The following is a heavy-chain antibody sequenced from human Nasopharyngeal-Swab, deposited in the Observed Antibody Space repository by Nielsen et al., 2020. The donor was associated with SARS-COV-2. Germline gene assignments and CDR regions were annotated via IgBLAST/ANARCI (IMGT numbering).Heavy chain of an antibody. CDR3: ARHVGDIVVVPAAIGNWFDP. CDR1: GGSISSSSYY. D-gene: IGHD2-2*02. V-gene: IGHV4-39*01. Sequence: SETLSLTCTVSGGSISSSSYYWGWIRQPPGKGLEWIGSIYYSGSTYNNPSLKSRVTISVDTSKNQFSLKLSSVTAADTAGYYCARHVGDIVVVPAAIGNWFDPWGQGTLVTVSS. J-gene: IGHJ5*02. CDR2: IYYSGST.